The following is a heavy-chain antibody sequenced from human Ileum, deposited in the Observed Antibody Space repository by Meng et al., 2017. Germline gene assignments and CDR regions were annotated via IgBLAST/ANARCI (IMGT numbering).Heavy chain of an antibody. J-gene: IGHJ4*02. CDR3: ARYPLWYKNY. CDR1: GFSLATSGVS. V-gene: IGHV2-5*02. D-gene: IGHD1-1*01. CDR2: IYWDDDK. Sequence: SVAPLGQATQTLTLTCNFSGFSLATSGVSVAWIRQPPGEALEWLALIYWDDDKRYSPSLENRLAIAKGNVNNQVVLTMSNMDPYDTGTSNCARYPLWYKNYWGPGTLVTVSS.